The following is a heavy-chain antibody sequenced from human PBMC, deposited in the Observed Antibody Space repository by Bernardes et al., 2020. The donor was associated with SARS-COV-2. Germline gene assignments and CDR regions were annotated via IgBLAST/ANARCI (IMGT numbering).Heavy chain of an antibody. Sequence: GGSLRLSCAASGITFSSHDFHWVRHGIGKGLEWDSAIGTGGDPHSPDSAKGRFTISRENATSSLFLQINDLRAGDTAIYYYASEGPSSRWNDWYLDLWCRGTLVTVSS. CDR3: ASEGPSSRWNDWYLDL. D-gene: IGHD6-13*01. CDR1: GITFSSHD. J-gene: IGHJ2*01. CDR2: IGTGGDP. V-gene: IGHV3-13*05.